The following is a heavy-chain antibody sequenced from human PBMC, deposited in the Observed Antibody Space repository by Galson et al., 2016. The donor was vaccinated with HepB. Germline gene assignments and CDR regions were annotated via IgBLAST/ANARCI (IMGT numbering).Heavy chain of an antibody. CDR3: VRESITIFGGIYYYRMDV. Sequence: SLRLSCAASGFTFDSHWMSWVRQAPGKGLEWVANIKQDASETYYVDSVKGRFTISRDSAKNSLYLQMNSLRAEDTAVYYCVRESITIFGGIYYYRMDVWGQGTTVTVSS. D-gene: IGHD3-3*01. CDR2: IKQDASET. J-gene: IGHJ6*02. CDR1: GFTFDSHW. V-gene: IGHV3-7*01.